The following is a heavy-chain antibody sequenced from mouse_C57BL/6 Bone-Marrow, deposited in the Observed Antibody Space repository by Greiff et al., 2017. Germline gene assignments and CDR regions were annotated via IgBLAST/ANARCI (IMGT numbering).Heavy chain of an antibody. CDR3: ARGGVSRGFDY. CDR2: ISYDGSN. D-gene: IGHD2-2*01. CDR1: GYSIPSGYY. V-gene: IGHV3-6*01. J-gene: IGHJ2*01. Sequence: ESGPGLVKPSQSLSLTCSVPGYSIPSGYYWNWIRQFPGNKLEWMGYISYDGSNNYNPSLKNRISITRDTSKNQFFLKLNSVTTEDTATYYCARGGVSRGFDYWGQGTTLTVSS.